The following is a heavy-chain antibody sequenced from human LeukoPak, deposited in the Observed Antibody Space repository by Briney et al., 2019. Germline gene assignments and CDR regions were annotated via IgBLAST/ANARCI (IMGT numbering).Heavy chain of an antibody. CDR1: GGTFSSYA. Sequence: SVKVPCKASGGTFSSYAISWVRQAPGQGLEWMGGIIPIFGTANYAQKFQGRVTITADESTSTAYMELSSLRSEDTAVYYCARGLGDGYYYYMDVWGKGTTVTVSS. V-gene: IGHV1-69*01. D-gene: IGHD2-21*01. CDR3: ARGLGDGYYYYMDV. J-gene: IGHJ6*03. CDR2: IIPIFGTA.